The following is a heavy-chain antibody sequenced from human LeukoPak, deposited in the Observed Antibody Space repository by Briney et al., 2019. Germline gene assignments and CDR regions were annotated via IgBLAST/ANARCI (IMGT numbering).Heavy chain of an antibody. Sequence: SETLSLTCTVSGGSISSGSYYWSWIRQPAGKGLEWIGRIYASGSTNYNPSLKSRVTISVDTSKNQFSLKLSSVTAADTAVYYCARISGDYYDSSGLFDYWGQGTLVTVSS. J-gene: IGHJ4*02. V-gene: IGHV4-61*02. CDR1: GGSISSGSYY. CDR3: ARISGDYYDSSGLFDY. D-gene: IGHD3-22*01. CDR2: IYASGST.